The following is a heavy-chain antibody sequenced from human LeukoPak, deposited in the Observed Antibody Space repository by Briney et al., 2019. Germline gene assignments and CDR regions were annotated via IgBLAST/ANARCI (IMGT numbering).Heavy chain of an antibody. CDR1: GLTFSSYA. CDR2: ISSSSSYI. CDR3: ASVPLLSGAFDI. Sequence: GGSLRLSCAASGLTFSSYAMSWVRQAPGKGLEWVSSISSSSSYIYYADSVKGRFTISRDNAKNSLYLQMNSLRAEDTAVYYCASVPLLSGAFDIWGQGTMVTVSS. J-gene: IGHJ3*02. D-gene: IGHD2/OR15-2a*01. V-gene: IGHV3-21*01.